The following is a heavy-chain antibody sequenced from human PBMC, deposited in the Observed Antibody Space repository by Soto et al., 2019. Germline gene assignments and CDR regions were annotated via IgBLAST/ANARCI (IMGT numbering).Heavy chain of an antibody. Sequence: QVQLVESGGGVVQPGRSLRLSCAASGFTFSSYGMHWVRQAPGKGLEWVAVISYDGSNKYYADSVKGRFTISRDNSKNTLYLQMNSLRAEDTAVYYCAKDSGLATDAFDIWGQGTTVTVSS. D-gene: IGHD1-26*01. CDR1: GFTFSSYG. CDR3: AKDSGLATDAFDI. V-gene: IGHV3-30*18. J-gene: IGHJ3*02. CDR2: ISYDGSNK.